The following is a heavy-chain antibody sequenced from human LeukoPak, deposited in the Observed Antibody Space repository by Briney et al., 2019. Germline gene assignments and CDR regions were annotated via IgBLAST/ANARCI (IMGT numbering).Heavy chain of an antibody. Sequence: GKSLRLSCAASGFTFNRCGMHWVRQAPGKGLEWVTTISFDGSNKYYADSVKGRFTISRDNSKNALYLQMNSLRAEDSALYYCAKDSSSTRSFDYWGQGTLVTVSS. D-gene: IGHD2-2*01. J-gene: IGHJ4*02. CDR3: AKDSSSTRSFDY. CDR1: GFTFNRCG. CDR2: ISFDGSNK. V-gene: IGHV3-30*18.